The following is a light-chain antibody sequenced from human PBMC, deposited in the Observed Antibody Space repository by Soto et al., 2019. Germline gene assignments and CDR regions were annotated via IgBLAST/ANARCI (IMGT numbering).Light chain of an antibody. V-gene: IGKV3D-20*02. CDR1: QSVSSSD. J-gene: IGKJ5*01. Sequence: EVVMTHSPATLSVSPGERATLFCRAGQSVSSSDLAWYQQKPGQAPRLLIYDASNRATGIPARFSGSGSGTDFTLTISSLEPEDFAVYYCQQRSNWPITFGQGTRLEIK. CDR3: QQRSNWPIT. CDR2: DAS.